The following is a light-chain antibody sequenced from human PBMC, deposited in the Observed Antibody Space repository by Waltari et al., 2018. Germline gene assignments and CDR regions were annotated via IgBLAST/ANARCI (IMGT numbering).Light chain of an antibody. J-gene: IGKJ1*01. V-gene: IGKV3-20*01. CDR3: QMYVKLPVT. Sequence: EIVLTQSPCTLSLSPGDSATPSCRASQSIGTYLTWYQQRPGQAPRLLIYHASSRATGIPDRFSGSGSGTDFSLTINRLEPEDFAVYYCQMYVKLPVTFGQGTKVELK. CDR1: QSIGTY. CDR2: HAS.